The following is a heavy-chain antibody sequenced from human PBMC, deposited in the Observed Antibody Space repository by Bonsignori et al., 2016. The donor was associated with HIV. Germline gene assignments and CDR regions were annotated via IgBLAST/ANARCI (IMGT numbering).Heavy chain of an antibody. J-gene: IGHJ6*03. Sequence: WVRQAPGQGLEWMGWINPNSGGTYYPQKFQGRVTMTRDTSISTAYMELSRLTSDDTAVYYCARVPEYSSSWYIAEYYYYIDVWGKGTPVTVSS. V-gene: IGHV1-2*02. CDR2: INPNSGGT. CDR3: ARVPEYSSSWYIAEYYYYIDV. D-gene: IGHD6-13*01.